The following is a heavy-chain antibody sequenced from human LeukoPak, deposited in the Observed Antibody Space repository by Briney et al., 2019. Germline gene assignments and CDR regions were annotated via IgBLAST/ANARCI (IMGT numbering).Heavy chain of an antibody. CDR3: ARGAGYSSGWRVFDY. D-gene: IGHD6-19*01. CDR1: GGSFSGYY. V-gene: IGHV4-34*01. CDR2: INHSGST. J-gene: IGHJ4*02. Sequence: SETLSLTCAVYGGSFSGYYWSWIRQPPGKGLEWIGEINHSGSTNYNPSLNSRVTISVDTSKNQFSLKLSSVTAADTAVYYCARGAGYSSGWRVFDYWGQGTLVTVSS.